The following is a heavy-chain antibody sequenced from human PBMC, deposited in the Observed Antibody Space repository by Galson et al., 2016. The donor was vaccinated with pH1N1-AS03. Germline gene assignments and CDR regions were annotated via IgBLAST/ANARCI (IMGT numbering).Heavy chain of an antibody. D-gene: IGHD6-19*01. Sequence: SLRLSCAASGFTFSSYGMHWVRQAPDKGLEWVAFIRYDGSNKYYADSVKGRFTISRDNSKNTLYLQMNSLRAEDTDVYYCARDPDSVAGTSLDWYFDLWGRGTLVTVSS. CDR2: IRYDGSNK. CDR1: GFTFSSYG. V-gene: IGHV3-30*02. CDR3: ARDPDSVAGTSLDWYFDL. J-gene: IGHJ2*01.